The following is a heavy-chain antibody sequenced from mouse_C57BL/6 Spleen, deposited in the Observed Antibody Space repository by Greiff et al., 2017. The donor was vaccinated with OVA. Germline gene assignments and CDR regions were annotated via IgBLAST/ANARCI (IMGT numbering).Heavy chain of an antibody. V-gene: IGHV14-4*01. CDR2: IDPENGDT. J-gene: IGHJ2*01. CDR3: TRSDGGY. Sequence: VHVKQSGAELVRPGASVKLSCTASGFNIKDDYMHWVKQRPEQGLEWIGWIDPENGDTEYASKFQGKATITADTSSNTAYLQLSSLTSEDTAVYYCTRSDGGYWGQGTTLTVSS. CDR1: GFNIKDDY.